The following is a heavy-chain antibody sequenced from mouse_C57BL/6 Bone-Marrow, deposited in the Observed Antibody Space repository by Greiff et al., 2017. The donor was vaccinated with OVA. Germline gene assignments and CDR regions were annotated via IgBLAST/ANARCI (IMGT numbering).Heavy chain of an antibody. Sequence: VQLQQSGAELVKPGASVKLSCKASGYTFTSYWMQWVKQRPGQGLEWIGEIDPSDSYTNYNQKFKGKATLTVDTSSSTAYMQLSSLTSEDSAVYYCAGTGYFDVWGTGTTVTVSS. V-gene: IGHV1-50*01. J-gene: IGHJ1*03. CDR2: IDPSDSYT. D-gene: IGHD4-1*01. CDR3: AGTGYFDV. CDR1: GYTFTSYW.